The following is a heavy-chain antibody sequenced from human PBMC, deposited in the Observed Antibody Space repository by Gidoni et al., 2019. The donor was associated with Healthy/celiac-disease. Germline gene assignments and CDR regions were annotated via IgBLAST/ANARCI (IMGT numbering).Heavy chain of an antibody. Sequence: QVQLVQSGAEGNKPGASVKVSGKASGYTFTSYYMPWVRQAPGQGLEWMGIINPSGGSTSYAQKCQGRVTMTRDTSTSTVYMELSSLRSEDTAVYYCARDRTSYDSRKLGDFSFDYWGQGTLVTVSS. CDR1: GYTFTSYY. CDR2: INPSGGST. J-gene: IGHJ4*02. CDR3: ARDRTSYDSRKLGDFSFDY. D-gene: IGHD3-22*01. V-gene: IGHV1-46*01.